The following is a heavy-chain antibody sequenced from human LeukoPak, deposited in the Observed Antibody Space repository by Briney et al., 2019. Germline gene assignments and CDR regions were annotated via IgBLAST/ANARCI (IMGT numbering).Heavy chain of an antibody. J-gene: IGHJ3*02. Sequence: ASVKVSCKASGYTFTSYYMHWVRQAPGHGLEWIGIINPSGGGTSYAQKFQGRVTMTRDTSTSTVYMELSSLRSEDTAVYYCARDTHIVVVTTSGAFDIWGQGTMVTVSS. V-gene: IGHV1-46*01. D-gene: IGHD2-21*02. CDR2: INPSGGGT. CDR1: GYTFTSYY. CDR3: ARDTHIVVVTTSGAFDI.